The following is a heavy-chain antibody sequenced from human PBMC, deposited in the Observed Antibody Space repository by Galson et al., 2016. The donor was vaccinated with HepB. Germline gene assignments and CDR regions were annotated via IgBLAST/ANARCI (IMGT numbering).Heavy chain of an antibody. CDR1: GYSFLHYG. J-gene: IGHJ6*02. Sequence: QSGAEVKKPGESLKISCKGSGYSFLHYGITWVRQMSGNGLEWMGIIYPDDSDTKYSPSFQGQVTMSVDKSIDTAYLQWSGLKAPDTAMYFCARLYNPSSPAGEFYYSGMDVWGQGTTVTVSS. CDR3: ARLYNPSSPAGEFYYSGMDV. V-gene: IGHV5-51*01. CDR2: IYPDDSDT. D-gene: IGHD1-14*01.